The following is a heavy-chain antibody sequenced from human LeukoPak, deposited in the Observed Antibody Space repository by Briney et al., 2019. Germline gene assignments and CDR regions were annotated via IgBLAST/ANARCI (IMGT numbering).Heavy chain of an antibody. J-gene: IGHJ6*03. CDR1: GDSISTNY. CDR3: ARGQTPHGRRAARPGSYMDV. Sequence: MSSETLSLTCTVSGDSISTNYWNWIRQPPGKGLEWIGEINHSGSTNYNPSLKSRVTISVDTSKNQFSLKLSSVTAADTAVYYCARGQTPHGRRAARPGSYMDVWGKGTTVTVSS. D-gene: IGHD6-6*01. CDR2: INHSGST. V-gene: IGHV4-34*01.